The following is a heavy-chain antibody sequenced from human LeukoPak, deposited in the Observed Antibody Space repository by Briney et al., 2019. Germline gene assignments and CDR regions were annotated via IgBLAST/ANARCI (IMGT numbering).Heavy chain of an antibody. Sequence: GGSLRLSCVASGFTFTSYDFNWVRQAPGKGLEWVSYISNGGGTISYADSVKGRFTISRDNAKNSVLLQMNTLRAEDTAVYYCARDSYMFGSDYWGQGTLVTVSS. D-gene: IGHD3-10*02. V-gene: IGHV3-48*03. CDR1: GFTFTSYD. CDR2: ISNGGGTI. CDR3: ARDSYMFGSDY. J-gene: IGHJ4*02.